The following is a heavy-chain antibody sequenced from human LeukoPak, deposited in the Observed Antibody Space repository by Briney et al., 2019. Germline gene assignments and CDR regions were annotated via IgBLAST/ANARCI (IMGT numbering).Heavy chain of an antibody. D-gene: IGHD3-22*01. CDR2: IKPDGTDK. V-gene: IGHV3-7*05. CDR3: ARNRGGGSGYSDY. Sequence: TGGSLRLSCAASGFTFSGSWMDWVRQAPGKGLEWVAIIKPDGTDKYYVDSVKGRFTVSKDNAKNLLYLQMNSLRAEDTAMYYCARNRGGGSGYSDYWGQGTLVTVSS. CDR1: GFTFSGSW. J-gene: IGHJ4*02.